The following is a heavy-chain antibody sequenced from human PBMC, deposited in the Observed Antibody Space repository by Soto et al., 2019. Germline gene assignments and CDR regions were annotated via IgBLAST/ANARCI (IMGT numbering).Heavy chain of an antibody. CDR3: AGDSSGYYHRFDY. D-gene: IGHD3-22*01. Sequence: QVQLQESGPGLVKPSQTLSLTCTVSGGSISSGGYYWSWIRQHPGKGLEWIGYIYYGGTTYYNPSLKSRVTISADTSKNQFSLKLSSVTAADTAVYYCAGDSSGYYHRFDYWGQGTLVTVSS. CDR1: GGSISSGGYY. V-gene: IGHV4-31*03. CDR2: IYYGGTT. J-gene: IGHJ4*02.